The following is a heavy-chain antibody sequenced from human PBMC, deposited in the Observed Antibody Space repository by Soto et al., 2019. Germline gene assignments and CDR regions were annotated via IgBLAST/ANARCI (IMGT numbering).Heavy chain of an antibody. CDR1: GYTFSSYY. J-gene: IGHJ5*02. CDR2: INPSGGGT. CDR3: ARFPGKGNSYNWFDP. V-gene: IGHV1-46*01. Sequence: ASVKVSCKASGYTFSSYYLHWVRQGPGQGLEWVGIINPSGGGTSYAPKFQGRITISRDNGKKSLYLQMSSLRGEDTAVYYCARFPGKGNSYNWFDPWGQGTLVTVSS.